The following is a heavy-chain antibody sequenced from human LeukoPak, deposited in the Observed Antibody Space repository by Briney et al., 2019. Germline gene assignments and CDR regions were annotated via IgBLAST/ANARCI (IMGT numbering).Heavy chain of an antibody. CDR1: GGSVSSGTYY. CDR3: AREEGECGGYNYYYGMDV. CDR2: VYYSGST. J-gene: IGHJ6*02. Sequence: SETLSLTCTVSGGSVSSGTYYWSWIRQPPGKGLEWIGYVYYSGSTKYNPSLKSRVTISVDTSKNQFSLRLTSVTAADTAVYYCAREEGECGGYNYYYGMDVWGQGTTVTVSS. D-gene: IGHD2-21*01. V-gene: IGHV4-61*01.